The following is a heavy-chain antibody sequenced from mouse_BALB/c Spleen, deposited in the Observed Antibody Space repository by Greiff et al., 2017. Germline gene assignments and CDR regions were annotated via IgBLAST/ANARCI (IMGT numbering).Heavy chain of an antibody. Sequence: EVKLVESGAELVKPGASVKLSCTASGFNIKDTYMHWVKQRPEQGLEWIGRIDPANGNTKYDPKFQGKATITADTSSNTAYLQLSSLTSEDTAVYYCATMMRSYAMDYWGQGTSVTVSS. CDR1: GFNIKDTY. J-gene: IGHJ4*01. V-gene: IGHV14-3*02. CDR3: ATMMRSYAMDY. CDR2: IDPANGNT. D-gene: IGHD2-3*01.